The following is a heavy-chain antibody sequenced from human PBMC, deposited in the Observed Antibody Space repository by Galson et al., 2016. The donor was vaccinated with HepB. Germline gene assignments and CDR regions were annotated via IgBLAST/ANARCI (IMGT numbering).Heavy chain of an antibody. J-gene: IGHJ3*02. V-gene: IGHV3-23*01. Sequence: GFTFSSYAMSWVRQAPGKGLEWVSAISGSGGSTYYADSVKGRFTISRDNSKNTLYLQMNSLRAEDTAVYYCAKEGRDILTGYDNGDAFDIWGQGTMVTVSS. CDR3: AKEGRDILTGYDNGDAFDI. D-gene: IGHD3-9*01. CDR2: ISGSGGST. CDR1: GFTFSSYA.